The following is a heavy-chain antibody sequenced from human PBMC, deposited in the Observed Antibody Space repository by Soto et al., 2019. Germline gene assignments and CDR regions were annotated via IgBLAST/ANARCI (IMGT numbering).Heavy chain of an antibody. CDR2: IYWDDDK. J-gene: IGHJ5*02. V-gene: IGHV2-5*02. D-gene: IGHD3-22*01. Sequence: QITLKESGPTLVKPTQTLTLTCTFSGFSLSTSGVGVGWIRQPPGKDLEWLALIYWDDDKPYRPSLKSRLTITKDTSKNQVVLTMTNIDPVDTATYYCAHRGFSSGPSGGWFDPWGQGTLVTVSS. CDR1: GFSLSTSGVG. CDR3: AHRGFSSGPSGGWFDP.